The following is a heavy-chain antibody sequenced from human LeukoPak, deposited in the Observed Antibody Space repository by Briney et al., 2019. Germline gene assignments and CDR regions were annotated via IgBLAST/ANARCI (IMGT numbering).Heavy chain of an antibody. CDR1: GGTFNSYA. J-gene: IGHJ5*02. CDR2: IIPFFGTS. Sequence: ASVKVSCKASGGTFNSYAISWVRQAPGQGLEWMGGIIPFFGTSNYAQKFQGRVTITADESTSTAYMELSSLRSEDTAVYYCARVTMVRGVTNRWFDPWGQGTLVTVSS. CDR3: ARVTMVRGVTNRWFDP. D-gene: IGHD3-10*01. V-gene: IGHV1-69*13.